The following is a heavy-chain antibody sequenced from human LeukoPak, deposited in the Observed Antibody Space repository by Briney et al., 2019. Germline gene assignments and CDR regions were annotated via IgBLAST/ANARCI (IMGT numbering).Heavy chain of an antibody. CDR1: GGSFSGYY. Sequence: SETLSLTCAVHGGSFSGYYWSWIRQPPGKGLEWIGEINHSGSTNYNPSLKSRVTISVDTSKNQFSLKLSSVTAADTAVYYCARVTRRLGSFDYWGQGTLVTVSS. J-gene: IGHJ4*02. CDR2: INHSGST. CDR3: ARVTRRLGSFDY. D-gene: IGHD3-16*01. V-gene: IGHV4-34*01.